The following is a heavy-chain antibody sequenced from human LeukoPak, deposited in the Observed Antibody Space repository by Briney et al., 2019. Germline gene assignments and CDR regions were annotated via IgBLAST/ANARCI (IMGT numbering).Heavy chain of an antibody. V-gene: IGHV1-2*02. CDR3: ARGLAVAGPGPDY. Sequence: ASLKLSCKVSGYTLTGYYMHWVRQAPGQGLEWMGWINPNSGGTNYAQKFQGRVTMTRDTSISTAYMELSRLRSHDRAVYYFARGLAVAGPGPDYWGQGTLVTVSS. D-gene: IGHD6-19*01. CDR1: GYTLTGYY. CDR2: INPNSGGT. J-gene: IGHJ4*02.